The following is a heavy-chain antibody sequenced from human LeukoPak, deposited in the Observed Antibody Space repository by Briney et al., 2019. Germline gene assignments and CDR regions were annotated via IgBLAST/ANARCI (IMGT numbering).Heavy chain of an antibody. V-gene: IGHV3-33*05. CDR3: ARDRELLPDY. CDR2: IENDASEK. Sequence: GGSLRLSCAASGFTLSIYGMHWVRQAPGKGLEWVAFIENDASEKKYVDSVKGRFTISRDNAKNSLYLQMNSLRAEDTAVYYCARDRELLPDYWGQGTLVTVSS. CDR1: GFTLSIYG. J-gene: IGHJ4*02. D-gene: IGHD1-26*01.